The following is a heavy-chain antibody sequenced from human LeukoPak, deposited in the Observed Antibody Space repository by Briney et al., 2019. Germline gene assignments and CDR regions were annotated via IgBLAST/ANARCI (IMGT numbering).Heavy chain of an antibody. V-gene: IGHV4-30-4*01. D-gene: IGHD6-6*01. Sequence: PSETLSLTCTVSGGSISSGDYYWSWIRQPPGKGLEWIGYIYYSGSTYYNPSLKSRLTISGDTSKNQFSLRLSSVTAADTAVYYCARGAWSSSIDYWGQGTLVTVSS. CDR2: IYYSGST. CDR3: ARGAWSSSIDY. J-gene: IGHJ4*02. CDR1: GGSISSGDYY.